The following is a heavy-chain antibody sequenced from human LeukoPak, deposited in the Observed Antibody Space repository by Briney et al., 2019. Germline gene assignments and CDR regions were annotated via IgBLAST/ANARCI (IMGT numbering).Heavy chain of an antibody. CDR1: GFTFSSHS. D-gene: IGHD6-13*01. J-gene: IGHJ4*02. CDR3: ATPSDSSSLGGGFDY. V-gene: IGHV3-21*01. CDR2: ISTSSIYI. Sequence: GGSLRLSCAASGFTFSSHSMNWVRQAPGKGLEWVSSISTSSIYIYYADSMKGRFTISRDNSKNTMYLQMNSVRVEDTAVYYCATPSDSSSLGGGFDYWGQGTLVTVSS.